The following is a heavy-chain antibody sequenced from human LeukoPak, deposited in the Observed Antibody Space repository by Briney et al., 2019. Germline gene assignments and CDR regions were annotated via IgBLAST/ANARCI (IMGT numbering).Heavy chain of an antibody. D-gene: IGHD2-15*01. V-gene: IGHV5-51*01. CDR2: IYPGDSDT. Sequence: GESLKISCKGSGYSFTSYWIGWVRQMPGKGLEWMGIIYPGDSDTRYSPSFQGQVAISADKSISTAYLQWSSLKASDTAMYYCARTDSGIDCSGGSCYSDYYYGMDVWGQGTTVTVSS. CDR3: ARTDSGIDCSGGSCYSDYYYGMDV. J-gene: IGHJ6*02. CDR1: GYSFTSYW.